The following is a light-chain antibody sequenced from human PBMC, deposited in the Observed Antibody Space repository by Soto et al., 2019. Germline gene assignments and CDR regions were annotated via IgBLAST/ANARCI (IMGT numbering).Light chain of an antibody. CDR3: QQYNEWPIT. V-gene: IGKV3-15*01. CDR1: QSVGSI. CDR2: RAS. Sequence: ILLTQSPATLSVSPGERSTLSCRASQSVGSILAWYQQKPGQAPRLLIYRASSRATGISGSFSGSGSGTEFTLTITSLQSEDFAVYDCQQYNEWPITFGQGTRLEI. J-gene: IGKJ5*01.